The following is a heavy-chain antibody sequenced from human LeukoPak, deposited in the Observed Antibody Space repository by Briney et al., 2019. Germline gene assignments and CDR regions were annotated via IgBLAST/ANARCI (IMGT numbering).Heavy chain of an antibody. Sequence: GGSLRLSCAASGFTFSTYWMSWVRQAPGKGLEWVANIKQDGSEKYYVDSVKGRFTISRDNSKNTLYLQMKSLRAEDTAVYYCAKGGGYEAQYYYYYLDVWGKGTTVTISS. CDR3: AKGGGYEAQYYYYYLDV. CDR2: IKQDGSEK. CDR1: GFTFSTYW. J-gene: IGHJ6*03. V-gene: IGHV3-7*01. D-gene: IGHD5-12*01.